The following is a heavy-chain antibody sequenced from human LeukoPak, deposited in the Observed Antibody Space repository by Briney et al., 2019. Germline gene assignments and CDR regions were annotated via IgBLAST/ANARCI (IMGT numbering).Heavy chain of an antibody. D-gene: IGHD1-14*01. CDR3: ARGPSLGTTCCFSP. CDR1: GFTFGTHG. J-gene: IGHJ3*01. Sequence: GGSLRLSCVASGFTFGTHGMHWVRQAPGKGLEWVAALWYDGTNKNYAESVKGRFTISRDNSKNTLYLQMNSLRADDTAVYYCARGPSLGTTCCFSPWGQGTMVTVSS. CDR2: LWYDGTNK. V-gene: IGHV3-33*01.